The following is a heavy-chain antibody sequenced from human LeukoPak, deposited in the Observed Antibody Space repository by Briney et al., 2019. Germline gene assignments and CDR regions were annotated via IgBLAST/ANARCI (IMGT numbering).Heavy chain of an antibody. CDR3: AKSVAIYFYYGLDV. CDR1: GFTFSSYS. Sequence: GGSLRLSCAASGFTFSSYSMNWVRQAPGKGLEWVSSISSSSSYIYYADSVKGRFTISRDNAKNSLYLQMNSLRAEDTAPYYCAKSVAIYFYYGLDVWGQGTTVTVSS. J-gene: IGHJ6*02. V-gene: IGHV3-21*04. D-gene: IGHD3-3*01. CDR2: ISSSSSYI.